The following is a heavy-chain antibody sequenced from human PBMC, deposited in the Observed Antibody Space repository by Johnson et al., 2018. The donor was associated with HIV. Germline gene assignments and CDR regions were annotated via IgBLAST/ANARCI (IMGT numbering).Heavy chain of an antibody. V-gene: IGHV3-30*04. Sequence: QVQLVESGGGVVQPGRSLRLSCAASGFTFSSYAMHWVRQAPGKGLEWVAVISYDGSNKYYADSVKGRFTISRDNSKNTLYMQMNSLRAEDTAVYYCAREDPYDYSTGPDVFDIWGQGTMVTVS. CDR2: ISYDGSNK. CDR1: GFTFSSYA. CDR3: AREDPYDYSTGPDVFDI. J-gene: IGHJ3*02. D-gene: IGHD2-8*02.